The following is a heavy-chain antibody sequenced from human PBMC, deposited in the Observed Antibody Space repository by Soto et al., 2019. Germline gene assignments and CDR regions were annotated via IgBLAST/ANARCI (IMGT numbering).Heavy chain of an antibody. Sequence: GGSLRLSCVASGFTFSSYGMHWVRQAPGKGLEWVAVISYDGSNKYYADSVKGRFTISRDNSKNTLYLQMNSLRAEDTAVYYCAKDRSPYCGGDCYLNDYWGQGTLVTVSS. J-gene: IGHJ4*02. D-gene: IGHD2-21*02. CDR1: GFTFSSYG. V-gene: IGHV3-30*18. CDR3: AKDRSPYCGGDCYLNDY. CDR2: ISYDGSNK.